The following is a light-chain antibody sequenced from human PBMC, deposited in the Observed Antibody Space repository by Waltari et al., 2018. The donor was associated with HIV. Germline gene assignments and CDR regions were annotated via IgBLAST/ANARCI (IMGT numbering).Light chain of an antibody. Sequence: SGSPGQSVTISCTGTSSDVGGYNYVSWYQQHPGKAPKYIIYEVSKRPSGVPDRFSGSKSGNTASLTVSGLQAEDEADYYCSSYAGSNWVFGGGTKLTVL. CDR3: SSYAGSNWV. CDR1: SSDVGGYNY. CDR2: EVS. V-gene: IGLV2-8*01. J-gene: IGLJ3*02.